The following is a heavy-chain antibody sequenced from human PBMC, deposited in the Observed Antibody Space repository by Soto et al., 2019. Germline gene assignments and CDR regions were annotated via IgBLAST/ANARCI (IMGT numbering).Heavy chain of an antibody. J-gene: IGHJ4*02. D-gene: IGHD4-17*01. CDR1: GGSISSGDYY. Sequence: PSETLSLTCTVSGGSISSGDYYWSWIRQPPGKGLEWIGYIYYSGSTNYNPSLKSRVTISVDTSKNQFSLKLSSVTAADTAVYYCARDFAGDYGPAGFDYWGQGTLVTVSS. V-gene: IGHV4-61*08. CDR3: ARDFAGDYGPAGFDY. CDR2: IYYSGST.